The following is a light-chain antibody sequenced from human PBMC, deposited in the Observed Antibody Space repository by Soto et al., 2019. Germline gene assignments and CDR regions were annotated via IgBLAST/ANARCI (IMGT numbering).Light chain of an antibody. CDR2: DAS. V-gene: IGKV3-11*01. J-gene: IGKJ3*01. CDR3: QPRSNWPPT. Sequence: EIVLTQSPATLSLSPGERATLSCRASQSVSSYLAWYQQKPGQAPRLLIYDASNRATGIPARFSGSGSGTDFTLTISSLAPEDVAVYSCQPRSNWPPTFGPGTKVDIK. CDR1: QSVSSY.